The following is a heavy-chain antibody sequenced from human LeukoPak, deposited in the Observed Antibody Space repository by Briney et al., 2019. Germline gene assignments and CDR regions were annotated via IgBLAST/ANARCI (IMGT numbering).Heavy chain of an antibody. CDR2: ISGSGGST. V-gene: IGHV3-23*01. D-gene: IGHD3-10*01. CDR1: GFTFSSYA. Sequence: PGGSLRLSCAASGFTFSSYAMRWVRQAPGKGLEWVSAISGSGGSTYYADSVKGRFTISRDNSKNTLYLQMNSLRAEDTAVYYCANSYGSGSYYKNFDYWGQGTLVTVSS. CDR3: ANSYGSGSYYKNFDY. J-gene: IGHJ4*02.